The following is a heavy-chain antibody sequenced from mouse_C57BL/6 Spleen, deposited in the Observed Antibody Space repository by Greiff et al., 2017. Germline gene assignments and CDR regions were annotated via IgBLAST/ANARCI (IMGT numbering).Heavy chain of an antibody. D-gene: IGHD2-4*01. V-gene: IGHV5-17*01. CDR2: ISSGSSTI. J-gene: IGHJ3*01. CDR1: GFTFSDYG. CDR3: ARGEVYDYGPGFAY. Sequence: EVHLVESGGGLVKPGGSLKLSCAASGFTFSDYGMHWVRQAPEKGLEWVAYISSGSSTIYSADTVQGRFTISRDNAKNTLFLQMTSLRSEDTAMDYCARGEVYDYGPGFAYWGQGTMVTVSA.